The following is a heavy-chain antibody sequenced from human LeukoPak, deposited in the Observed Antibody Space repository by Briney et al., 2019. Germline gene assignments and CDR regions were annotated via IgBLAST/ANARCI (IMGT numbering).Heavy chain of an antibody. D-gene: IGHD4-17*01. J-gene: IGHJ6*02. CDR1: GFTFSSYA. Sequence: AGGSLRLSCAASGFTFSSYAMHWVRQAPGKGLEWVAVISYDGSNKYYADSVKGRFTISRDNSKNTLYLQMNSLRAEDTAVYYCARDGRSSYGDLYYYYGMDVWGQGTTVTVSS. V-gene: IGHV3-30*14. CDR2: ISYDGSNK. CDR3: ARDGRSSYGDLYYYYGMDV.